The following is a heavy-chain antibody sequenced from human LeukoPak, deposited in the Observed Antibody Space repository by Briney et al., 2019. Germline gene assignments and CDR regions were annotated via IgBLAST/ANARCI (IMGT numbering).Heavy chain of an antibody. J-gene: IGHJ3*02. CDR2: ISYIGST. V-gene: IGHV4-59*11. D-gene: IGHD4-17*01. CDR1: GDSFSSHY. CDR3: ARDLVTVTKGFDI. Sequence: PSETLSLTCTVSGDSFSSHYWTWIRQPPGKGLEWIGYISYIGSTNYSPSLKSRVTISIDTSKDQFSLKLSSVTAADTAVYYCARDLVTVTKGFDIWGRGTMVSVSS.